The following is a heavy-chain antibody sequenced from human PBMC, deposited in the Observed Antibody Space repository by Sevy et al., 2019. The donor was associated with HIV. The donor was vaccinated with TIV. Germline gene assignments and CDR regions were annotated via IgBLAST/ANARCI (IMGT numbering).Heavy chain of an antibody. J-gene: IGHJ4*02. V-gene: IGHV3-48*01. D-gene: IGHD3-3*01. CDR2: IISSSCTI. CDR3: ARDFWSGFFDY. Sequence: GESLKISCAASGFTFSSYSMNWVRQAPGKGLEWFSYIISSSCTIYYADSVKGRFTISRDNAKNSLYLQMNSLRAEDTAVYYCARDFWSGFFDYWGQGTLVTVSS. CDR1: GFTFSSYS.